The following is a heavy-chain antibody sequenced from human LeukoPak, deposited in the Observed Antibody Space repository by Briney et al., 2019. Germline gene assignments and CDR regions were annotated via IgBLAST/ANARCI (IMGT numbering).Heavy chain of an antibody. J-gene: IGHJ4*02. Sequence: GESLKISCQGSGYTFTNYWIHWVRQMPGEGLEWMGIIYPGDSDTRYSPSFQGQVTISADKSISTAYLQWSSLKASDNAVYYCARATIMGATQSPFDYWGQGTLVTVSS. CDR1: GYTFTNYW. CDR2: IYPGDSDT. V-gene: IGHV5-51*01. D-gene: IGHD1-26*01. CDR3: ARATIMGATQSPFDY.